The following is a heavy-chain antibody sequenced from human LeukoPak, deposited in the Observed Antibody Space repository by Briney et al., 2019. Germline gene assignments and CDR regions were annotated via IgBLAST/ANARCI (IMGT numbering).Heavy chain of an antibody. V-gene: IGHV3-15*01. D-gene: IGHD6-13*01. CDR1: GFTFNKAW. J-gene: IGHJ4*02. CDR2: IKSKTDGGTI. CDR3: TTVGSSWGFDY. Sequence: GGSLRLSCAGSGFTFNKAWMTWARQARGKGLEWVGRIKSKTDGGTIDYAAPVKGRFTISRDDSKSTLYLQMNSLKSDDTAVYYCTTVGSSWGFDYWGQGTLLTVPS.